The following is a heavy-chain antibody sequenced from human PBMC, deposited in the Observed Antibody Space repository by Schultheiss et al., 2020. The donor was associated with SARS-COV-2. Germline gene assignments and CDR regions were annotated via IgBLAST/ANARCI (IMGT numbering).Heavy chain of an antibody. CDR1: GFTFSSSA. CDR2: ITGGGGTT. V-gene: IGHV3-23*01. J-gene: IGHJ4*02. D-gene: IGHD6-13*01. CDR3: AKGSSSWFH. Sequence: GESLKISCAASGFTFSSSAMSWVRQAPGKGLEWVSAITGGGGTTYYADSVKGRFTISRDNSKNTLYLQMNSLRAEDTAVYYCAKGSSSWFHWGQGTLVTVSS.